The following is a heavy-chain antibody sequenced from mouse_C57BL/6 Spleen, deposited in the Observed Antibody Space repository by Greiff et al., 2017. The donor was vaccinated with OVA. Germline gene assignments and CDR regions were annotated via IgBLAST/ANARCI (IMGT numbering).Heavy chain of an antibody. CDR3: DYYGSSYLWYFDV. CDR2: ISTYYGDA. CDR1: GYTFTDYA. V-gene: IGHV1-67*01. J-gene: IGHJ1*03. Sequence: VQLVESGPELVRPGVSVKISCKGSGYTFTDYAMHWVKQSHAKSLEWIGVISTYYGDASYNQKFKDKATMTVDKSSSTAYMELARLTSEDSAFYYCDYYGSSYLWYFDVLGTGTTVTVSS. D-gene: IGHD1-1*01.